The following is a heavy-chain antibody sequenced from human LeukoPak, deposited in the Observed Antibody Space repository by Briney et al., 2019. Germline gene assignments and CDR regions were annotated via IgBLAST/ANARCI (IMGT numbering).Heavy chain of an antibody. CDR2: ISYDGSNK. D-gene: IGHD4-17*01. Sequence: GRSLRLSCAASGFTFSSYAMHWVRQAPGKGLEWVAVISYDGSNKYYADSVKGRFTISRDNSKNTLYLQMNSLGAEDTAVYYCARGDGDYFDYWGQGTLVTVSS. CDR3: ARGDGDYFDY. CDR1: GFTFSSYA. J-gene: IGHJ4*02. V-gene: IGHV3-30*04.